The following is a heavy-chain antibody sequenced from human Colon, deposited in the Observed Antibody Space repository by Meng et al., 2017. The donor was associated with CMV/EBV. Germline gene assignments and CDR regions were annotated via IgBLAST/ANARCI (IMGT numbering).Heavy chain of an antibody. CDR1: GGSISSSSYY. CDR3: ARGEGLLWFGALLLGNFDD. D-gene: IGHD3-10*01. CDR2: IYYSGST. Sequence: SGTLSLTCPVSGGSISSSSYYWCWIRQPPGKGLEWIGSIYYSGSTYYTPSLKSRVTIAVDTSKNQFSLKLSSVTAADTAVYYCARGEGLLWFGALLLGNFDDWGQGTLVTVSS. V-gene: IGHV4-39*07. J-gene: IGHJ4*02.